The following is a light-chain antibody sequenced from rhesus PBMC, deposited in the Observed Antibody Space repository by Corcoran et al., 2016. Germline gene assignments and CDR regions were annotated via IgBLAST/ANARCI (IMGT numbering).Light chain of an antibody. Sequence: DIVMTQSPDSLAVSLGERVTINCKSSQSLLYSSNNKNYLAWYQQKPGQAPKLLIYWASTRESGVPNRISGSGSVTDCTLTIIGLEAEDVACYYCQQYDSSPLTFGGGTKVEIK. CDR2: WAS. CDR1: QSLLYSSNNKNY. J-gene: IGKJ4*01. V-gene: IGKV4-1*01. CDR3: QQYDSSPLT.